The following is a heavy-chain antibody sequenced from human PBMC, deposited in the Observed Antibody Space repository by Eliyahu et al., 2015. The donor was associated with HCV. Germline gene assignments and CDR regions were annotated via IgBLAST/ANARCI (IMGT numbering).Heavy chain of an antibody. Sequence: QITLKESGPTLVKPTQTLTLTCTFSGFSLSTSGVGVGWIRQPPGKALEWLALIYWDDDKRYSPSLKSRLTITKDTSKNQVVLTMTNMDPVDTATYYCAHSMAWPRGYSGYDDYWGQGTLVTVSS. J-gene: IGHJ4*02. V-gene: IGHV2-5*02. CDR3: AHSMAWPRGYSGYDDY. D-gene: IGHD5-12*01. CDR2: IYWDDDK. CDR1: GFSLSTSGVG.